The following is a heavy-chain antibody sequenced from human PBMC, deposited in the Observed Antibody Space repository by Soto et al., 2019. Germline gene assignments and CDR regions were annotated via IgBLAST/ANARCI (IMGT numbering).Heavy chain of an antibody. Sequence: PXVCLRLSFAASGFTVSSYSMNWVRQAPGKGLEWVSYISSSSSTIYYADSVKGRFTISRDNAKNSLYLQMNSLRDEDTAVYYCARESPWCSTSCYPLGWFDPWGQGTLVTVSS. CDR2: ISSSSSTI. D-gene: IGHD2-2*01. V-gene: IGHV3-48*02. J-gene: IGHJ5*02. CDR3: ARESPWCSTSCYPLGWFDP. CDR1: GFTVSSYS.